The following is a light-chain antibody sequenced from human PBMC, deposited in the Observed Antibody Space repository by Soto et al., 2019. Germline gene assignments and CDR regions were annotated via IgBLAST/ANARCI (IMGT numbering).Light chain of an antibody. Sequence: PGERATLSCRASQSVSNYLVWYQQKPGHAPRLLISGASSRATGIPDRFSGSGSGTEFTLTIRRLEPEDFAVYYCQQYGGSPQTFCQGTKV. CDR3: QQYGGSPQT. CDR1: QSVSNY. J-gene: IGKJ1*01. CDR2: GAS. V-gene: IGKV3-20*01.